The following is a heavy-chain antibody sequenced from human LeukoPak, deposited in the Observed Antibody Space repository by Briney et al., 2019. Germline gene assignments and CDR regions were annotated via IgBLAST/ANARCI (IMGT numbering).Heavy chain of an antibody. V-gene: IGHV3-30*18. D-gene: IGHD6-13*01. CDR3: AKDRGQQPILDAFDI. J-gene: IGHJ3*02. CDR1: GFTFNSYW. CDR2: ISYDGSNK. Sequence: PGGSLRLSCAASGFTFNSYWMHWVRQAPGKGLEWVAVISYDGSNKYYADSVKGRFTISRDNSKNTLYLQMNSLRAEDTAVYYCAKDRGQQPILDAFDIWGQGTMVTVSS.